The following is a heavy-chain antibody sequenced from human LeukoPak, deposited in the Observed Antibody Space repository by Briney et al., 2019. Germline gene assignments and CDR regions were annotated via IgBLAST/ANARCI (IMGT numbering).Heavy chain of an antibody. CDR3: ARDFLRGAST. J-gene: IGHJ5*02. CDR1: GFTFSTYG. Sequence: GGSLRLSCAASGFTFSTYGMNWVRQAPGKGLEWVSSISSSGLIYYTDSVKGRFTTSRDNAKNSLYLQMNSLRDEDSAVYFCARDFLRGASTWSQGTLVTVSS. D-gene: IGHD3-10*01. CDR2: ISSSGLI. V-gene: IGHV3-21*01.